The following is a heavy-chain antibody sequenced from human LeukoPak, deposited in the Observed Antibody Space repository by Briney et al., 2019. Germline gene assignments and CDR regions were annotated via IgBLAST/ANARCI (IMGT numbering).Heavy chain of an antibody. CDR2: MNPNSGNT. CDR1: GYTFASYD. Sequence: ASVKVSCKASGYTFASYDINWVRQATGQGLEWMGWMNPNSGNTGYAQKFQGRVTMTRNTSISTAYMELSSLRSEDTAVYYCARDNHDILTGYSWFDPWGQGTLVTVSS. V-gene: IGHV1-8*01. J-gene: IGHJ5*02. D-gene: IGHD3-9*01. CDR3: ARDNHDILTGYSWFDP.